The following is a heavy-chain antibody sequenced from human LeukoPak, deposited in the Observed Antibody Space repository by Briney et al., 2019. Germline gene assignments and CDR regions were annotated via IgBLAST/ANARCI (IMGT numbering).Heavy chain of an antibody. J-gene: IGHJ5*02. CDR2: ISGSGGST. V-gene: IGHV3-23*01. CDR1: GFTFSSYA. CDR3: ARGGGYYYDSSGYYP. D-gene: IGHD3-22*01. Sequence: PGGSLRLSCAASGFTFSSYAMSWVRQAPGKGLEWVSAISGSGGSTYYADSVKGRFTISRDNSKNTLYLQMNSLRAEDTAVYYCARGGGYYYDSSGYYPYGQGTLVTVSS.